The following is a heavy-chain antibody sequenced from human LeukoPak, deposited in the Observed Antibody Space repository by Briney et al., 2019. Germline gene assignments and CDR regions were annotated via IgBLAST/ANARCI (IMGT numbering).Heavy chain of an antibody. V-gene: IGHV1-69*04. Sequence: SVKVSCKASGGTFSSYAISWVRQAPGQGLEWMGRIIPIFGIANYAQKFQGRVTITADKSTSTAYMELSSLRSEDTAVYCCAREDRGAIVVVPAAKGGWFDPWGQGTLVTVSS. J-gene: IGHJ5*02. CDR3: AREDRGAIVVVPAAKGGWFDP. CDR2: IIPIFGIA. D-gene: IGHD2-2*01. CDR1: GGTFSSYA.